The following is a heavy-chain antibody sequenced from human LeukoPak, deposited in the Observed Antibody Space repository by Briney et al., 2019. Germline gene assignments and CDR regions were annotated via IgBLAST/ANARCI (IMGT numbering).Heavy chain of an antibody. J-gene: IGHJ4*02. V-gene: IGHV3-23*01. Sequence: SGGSLRLSCAVSGITLSNYGMSWVRQAPGKGLGWVAGISGSGGGTNYADSVRGRFTISRDNSKNTLYLQMNSLGAEDTAVYFCAKRGVVIRVILVGFHKEAYYFDSWGQGALVTVSS. D-gene: IGHD3-22*01. CDR2: ISGSGGGT. CDR1: GITLSNYG. CDR3: AKRGVVIRVILVGFHKEAYYFDS.